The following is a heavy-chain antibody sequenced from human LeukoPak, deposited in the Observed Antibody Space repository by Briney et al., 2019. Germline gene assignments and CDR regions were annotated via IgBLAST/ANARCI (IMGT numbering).Heavy chain of an antibody. CDR2: MNPNSGNT. CDR3: ARAPLIVGVPRPGSSDDAFDI. CDR1: GYTFTSYD. D-gene: IGHD1-26*01. J-gene: IGHJ3*02. Sequence: GASVKVSCKASGYTFTSYDINWVRQATGQGLEWMGWMNPNSGNTGYAQKFQGRVTMTRNTSISTAYMELSSLRSEDTAVYYCARAPLIVGVPRPGSSDDAFDIWGQGTMVTVSS. V-gene: IGHV1-8*01.